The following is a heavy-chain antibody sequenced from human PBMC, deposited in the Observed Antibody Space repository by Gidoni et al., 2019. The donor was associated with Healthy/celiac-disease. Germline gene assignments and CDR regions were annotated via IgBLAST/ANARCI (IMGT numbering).Heavy chain of an antibody. J-gene: IGHJ4*02. V-gene: IGHV3-21*01. CDR1: GFPFSSYS. Sequence: EVQLVESGGGLVKPGGSLRLSCAASGFPFSSYSMNWVRQAPGKGLEWVSSISSSSSYIYYADSVKGRFTISRDNAKNSLYLQMNSLRAEDTAVYYCARSYDFWSGYYFDYWGQGTLVTVSS. CDR2: ISSSSSYI. CDR3: ARSYDFWSGYYFDY. D-gene: IGHD3-3*01.